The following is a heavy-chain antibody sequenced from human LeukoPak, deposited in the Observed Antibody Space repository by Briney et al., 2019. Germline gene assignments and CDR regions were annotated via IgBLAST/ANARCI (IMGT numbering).Heavy chain of an antibody. D-gene: IGHD2-8*01. J-gene: IGHJ6*02. CDR3: VRHCTNCYYYGMDV. V-gene: IGHV3-74*01. Sequence: GGSLRLSCAASGFTFSSYWMHWVRQAPGKGLVWVSRINSDGSSTSYADSVKGRFTISRDNAKNTLYLQMNSLRAEDTAVYYCVRHCTNCYYYGMDVWGQGTTVTASS. CDR2: INSDGSST. CDR1: GFTFSSYW.